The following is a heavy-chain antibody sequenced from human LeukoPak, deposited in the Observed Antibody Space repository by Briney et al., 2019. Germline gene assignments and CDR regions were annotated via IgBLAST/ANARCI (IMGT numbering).Heavy chain of an antibody. CDR2: ISGSGGST. J-gene: IGHJ4*02. D-gene: IGHD3-22*01. Sequence: GGSLRLSCAASGFTFSSYAMSWVRQAPGKGLEWVSAISGSGGSTYYADSVKGRFTNSRDNAKNSLYLQMNSLRDEDTAVYYCAREAWYYYDSSAYYFFDYWGQGTLVTVSS. V-gene: IGHV3-23*01. CDR3: AREAWYYYDSSAYYFFDY. CDR1: GFTFSSYA.